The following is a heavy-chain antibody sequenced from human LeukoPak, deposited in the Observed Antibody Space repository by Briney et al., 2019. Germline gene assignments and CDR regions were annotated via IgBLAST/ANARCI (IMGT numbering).Heavy chain of an antibody. D-gene: IGHD6-19*01. CDR1: GGSISSSSYY. CDR3: ARLSYSSGWYADY. V-gene: IGHV4-39*01. Sequence: PSETLSLTCTVSGGSISSSSYYWGWIRQPPGKGLEWIGSIYYSGSTYYNPSLKSRVTISVDTSKNQFSLKLSSVTAADTAVYYCARLSYSSGWYADYWGQGTLVTVSS. J-gene: IGHJ4*02. CDR2: IYYSGST.